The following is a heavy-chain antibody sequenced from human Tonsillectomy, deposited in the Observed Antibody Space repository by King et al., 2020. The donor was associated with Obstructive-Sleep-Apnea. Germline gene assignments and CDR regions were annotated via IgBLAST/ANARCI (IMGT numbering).Heavy chain of an antibody. CDR3: ARANGSGSYWH. J-gene: IGHJ4*02. V-gene: IGHV3-21*01. D-gene: IGHD3-10*01. CDR2: ITSSSSYI. Sequence: VQLVESGGGLVKPGGSLRLPCVVSGFTFSTYSMNWVRQAPGKGLEWVSSITSSSSYIYYADSVKGRFTISRDNAKNSLYLQMNSLRAEDTAVYYCARANGSGSYWHWGQGSLVTVSS. CDR1: GFTFSTYS.